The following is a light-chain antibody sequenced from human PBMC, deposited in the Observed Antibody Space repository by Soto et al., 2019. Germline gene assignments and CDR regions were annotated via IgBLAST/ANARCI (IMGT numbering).Light chain of an antibody. CDR2: GVK. CDR1: GRDIGAYNY. J-gene: IGLJ1*01. V-gene: IGLV2-14*01. CDR3: SSYTTSYFYV. Sequence: LTQPASVSGSPGQSITISSTGSGRDIGAYNYVSWYQQHPGKAPKLIIYGVKNRPSGVSNRFSASKSAFTASLTISGLQTEDEADYYCSSYTTSYFYVFGPGTKVTVL.